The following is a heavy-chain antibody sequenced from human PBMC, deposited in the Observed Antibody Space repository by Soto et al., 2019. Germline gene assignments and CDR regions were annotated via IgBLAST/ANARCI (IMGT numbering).Heavy chain of an antibody. D-gene: IGHD2-15*01. V-gene: IGHV4-34*01. CDR3: ARENCGPRQKSCWGIDY. CDR1: GGSFSGYY. J-gene: IGHJ4*02. Sequence: PSETLSLTCAVYGGSFSGYYWSWICQPPGKGLEWIGEINHSGSTNYNPSLKSRVTISVDTSKNQFSLKLSSVTAADTAVYYCARENCGPRQKSCWGIDYWGQGTLVTDSS. CDR2: INHSGST.